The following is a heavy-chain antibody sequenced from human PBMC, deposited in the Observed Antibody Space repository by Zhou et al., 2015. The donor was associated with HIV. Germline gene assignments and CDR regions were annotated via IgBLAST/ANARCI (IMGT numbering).Heavy chain of an antibody. CDR3: ARQGAYDSGDYYGAFDI. D-gene: IGHD3-22*01. CDR2: VNPKTGGT. V-gene: IGHV1-2*02. Sequence: QLQLVQSGAEVKKPGASVTVSCEASRYTFTAYSIHWVRQAPGQGLEWMGWVNPKTGGTNYAQRFQGRVTMTRDTSISTAYMDLSSLRSDDSAVYYCARQGAYDSGDYYGAFDIWGQGTMVTVSS. J-gene: IGHJ3*02. CDR1: RYTFTAYS.